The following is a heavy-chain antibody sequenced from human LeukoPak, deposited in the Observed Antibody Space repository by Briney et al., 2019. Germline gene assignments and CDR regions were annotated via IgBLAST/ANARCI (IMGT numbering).Heavy chain of an antibody. J-gene: IGHJ5*02. CDR3: ARGRYCSSPSCYLTWFDP. V-gene: IGHV5-51*01. CDR2: IYPGDSDT. Sequence: GESLKISCKGSGYSFTSYCIGWVRQMPGKGLEWMGIIYPGDSDTRYSPSFQGQVTISADKSISTAYLQWSSLKASDTAMYYCARGRYCSSPSCYLTWFDPWGQGTLVTVSS. CDR1: GYSFTSYC. D-gene: IGHD2-2*01.